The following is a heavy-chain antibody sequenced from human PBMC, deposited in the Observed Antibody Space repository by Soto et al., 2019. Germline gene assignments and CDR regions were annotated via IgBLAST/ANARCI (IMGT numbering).Heavy chain of an antibody. D-gene: IGHD3-10*01. J-gene: IGHJ5*02. Sequence: PSETLSLTCTVSGGSISSGGYYWSWIRQHPGKGLEWIGYIYYSGSTYYNPSLKSRVTISVDTSKNQFSLKLSSVTAADTAVYYCAREGHYHHWFDPWAQGTLITVSS. V-gene: IGHV4-31*02. CDR1: GGSISSGGYY. CDR3: AREGHYHHWFDP. CDR2: IYYSGST.